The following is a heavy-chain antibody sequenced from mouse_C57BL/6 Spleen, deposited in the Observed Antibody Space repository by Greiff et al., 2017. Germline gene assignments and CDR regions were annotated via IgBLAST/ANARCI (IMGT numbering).Heavy chain of an antibody. CDR1: GYTFTDYN. D-gene: IGHD2-10*01. CDR3: ASLSYYGNYRDYAMDY. Sequence: EVQLQQSGPELVKPGASVKMSCKASGYTFTDYNMHWVKQSHGKSLEWIGYINPNNGGTSYNQKFKGKATLTVNKSSSTAYMELRSLTSEDSAVYYCASLSYYGNYRDYAMDYWGQGTSVTVSS. V-gene: IGHV1-22*01. J-gene: IGHJ4*01. CDR2: INPNNGGT.